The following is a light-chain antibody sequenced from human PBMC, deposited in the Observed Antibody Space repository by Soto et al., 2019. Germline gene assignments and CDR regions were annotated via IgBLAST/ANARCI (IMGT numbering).Light chain of an antibody. CDR1: QGISTY. CDR2: AAS. J-gene: IGKJ1*01. V-gene: IGKV1-39*01. Sequence: DIQMTQSPSSLSASVGDRVTITCRASQGISTYLNWYQQKPGKAPKLLIYAASSLQSGVPSRFSGSGSETDFTLTISSLQPQDFATYSCQQSYSITCTFGQGTKV. CDR3: QQSYSITCT.